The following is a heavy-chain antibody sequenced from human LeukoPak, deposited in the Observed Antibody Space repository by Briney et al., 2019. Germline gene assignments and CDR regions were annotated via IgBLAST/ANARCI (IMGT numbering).Heavy chain of an antibody. D-gene: IGHD7-27*01. J-gene: IGHJ4*02. Sequence: GGSLRLSCAASGFTFSSYTMSWVRQAPGKGLEWVSTITTSDGNTYYADSVKGQFTVSRDNSKNTLYLQMNSLRAEDTAVYYCAKDGGLWVSAHWGDSWGRGTLVTVSS. CDR1: GFTFSSYT. CDR2: ITTSDGNT. V-gene: IGHV3-23*01. CDR3: AKDGGLWVSAHWGDS.